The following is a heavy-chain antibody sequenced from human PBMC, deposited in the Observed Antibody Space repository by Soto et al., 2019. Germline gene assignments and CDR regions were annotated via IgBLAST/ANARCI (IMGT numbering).Heavy chain of an antibody. CDR2: IRSTTGYT. J-gene: IGHJ4*02. CDR3: ARRGYTFGYDY. V-gene: IGHV3-11*06. D-gene: IGHD5-18*01. Sequence: PGGSLRLSCAASGFTFSDSYMSWIRQAPGKGLEWVSTIRSTTGYTNYAASVKGRFTVSTDNAENSLSLQMNALRADDTAVYYCARRGYTFGYDYWGRGTLVTVSS. CDR1: GFTFSDSY.